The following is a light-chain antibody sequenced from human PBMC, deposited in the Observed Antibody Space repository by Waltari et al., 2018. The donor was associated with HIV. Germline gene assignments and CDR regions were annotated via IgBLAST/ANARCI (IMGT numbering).Light chain of an antibody. V-gene: IGKV1-5*03. J-gene: IGKJ2*01. CDR2: KAS. CDR1: QSVSTW. CDR3: QQYDVFST. Sequence: DIQLTQFPSTLSASVGDSVTITCRASQSVSTWLAWYQQKPGKAPKLMIYKASSLENGVPVRFSGSGSGTEFTLTISSLQPDDFATYYCQQYDVFSTFGQGTRLDIK.